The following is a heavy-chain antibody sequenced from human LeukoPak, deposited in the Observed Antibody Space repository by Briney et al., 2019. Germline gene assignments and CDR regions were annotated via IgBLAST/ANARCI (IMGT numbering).Heavy chain of an antibody. Sequence: PGGSLRLSCAASGFTFSSYVMTWVRQTPGKGLEWVSGISGSAASTYYADSVKGRFTISRDNSKNTLYLQMNSLRAEDTAVYYCAKDPRATRTYYFDYWGQGTLVTVSS. D-gene: IGHD1-14*01. V-gene: IGHV3-23*01. CDR3: AKDPRATRTYYFDY. J-gene: IGHJ4*02. CDR1: GFTFSSYV. CDR2: ISGSAAST.